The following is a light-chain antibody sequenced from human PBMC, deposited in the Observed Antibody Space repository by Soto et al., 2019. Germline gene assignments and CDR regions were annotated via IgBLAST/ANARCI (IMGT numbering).Light chain of an antibody. J-gene: IGKJ1*01. V-gene: IGKV2-28*01. Sequence: DIVMTQSPLSLPVTPGEPASISCRSSQSLLHSNGYNYLDCYLQKPGQSPQVLIYLGSNRASGVSDRFSGRASGTDFTLKISRXEAEDVGVYYCMQALQTPWTFGQGTKVDIK. CDR1: QSLLHSNGYNY. CDR3: MQALQTPWT. CDR2: LGS.